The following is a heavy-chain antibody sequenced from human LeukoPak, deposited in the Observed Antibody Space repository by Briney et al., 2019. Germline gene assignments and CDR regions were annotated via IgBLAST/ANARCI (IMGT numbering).Heavy chain of an antibody. D-gene: IGHD3-10*01. CDR1: GFTFSSSP. CDR3: AKDLRKSGNYGYFDR. Sequence: PGGSLRLSCAASGFTFSSSPMSWVRQASGTGLEWVSSTSESGDYTYYADSVKGRFTISRDNSKNTLYLQMNSLRTEDTAVYFCAKDLRKSGNYGYFDRWGQGTLVTVSS. J-gene: IGHJ4*02. CDR2: TSESGDYT. V-gene: IGHV3-23*01.